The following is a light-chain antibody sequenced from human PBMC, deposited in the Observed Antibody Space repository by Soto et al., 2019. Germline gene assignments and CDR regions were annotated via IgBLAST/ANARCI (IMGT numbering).Light chain of an antibody. CDR1: SRDVGYYNY. Sequence: QSVLTQPPSASGPPGQSVTIPCTGTSRDVGYYNYVSWYQQHPGKAPRLMIYEVSKRPSGVPERFSGSKSGSTASLTVSGLQAEDEAEYYCSSYAVTNIFVFGTGTKVTVL. J-gene: IGLJ1*01. CDR2: EVS. V-gene: IGLV2-8*01. CDR3: SSYAVTNIFV.